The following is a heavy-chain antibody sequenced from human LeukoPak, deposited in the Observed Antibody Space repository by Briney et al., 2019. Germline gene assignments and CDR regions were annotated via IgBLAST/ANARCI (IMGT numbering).Heavy chain of an antibody. D-gene: IGHD3-10*01. CDR3: ARDRAGLDYYGSGRIPFDY. CDR2: ISAYNGNT. CDR1: GYTFTSYG. J-gene: IGHJ4*02. V-gene: IGHV1-18*01. Sequence: GASVTVSCKASGYTFTSYGISWVRQAPGQGLEWMGWISAYNGNTNYAQKLQGRVTMTTDTSTSTAYMELRSLRSDDTAVYYCARDRAGLDYYGSGRIPFDYWGQGTLVTVSS.